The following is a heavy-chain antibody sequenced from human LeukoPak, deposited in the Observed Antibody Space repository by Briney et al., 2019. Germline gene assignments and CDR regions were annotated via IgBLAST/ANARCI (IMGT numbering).Heavy chain of an antibody. J-gene: IGHJ4*02. V-gene: IGHV3-30*18. Sequence: GGSLRLSCAASGFTFSSYGMHWVRQAPGKGLEWVAIISYDGNTQYYADSVKGRFTVSRDNSNNTLFLQMNSLRAEDTAVYYCAKDAITVVRGIIDYWGQGTLVTVSS. CDR2: ISYDGNTQ. CDR3: AKDAITVVRGIIDY. CDR1: GFTFSSYG. D-gene: IGHD3-10*01.